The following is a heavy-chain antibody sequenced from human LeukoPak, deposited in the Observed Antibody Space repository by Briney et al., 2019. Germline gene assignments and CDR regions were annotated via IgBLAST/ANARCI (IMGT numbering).Heavy chain of an antibody. V-gene: IGHV4-34*01. Sequence: SETLSLTCAVYGGSLSGYYWSWIRQPPGKGLEWIGEINHSGSTNYNPSLKSRVTISVDTSKNQFSLKLSSVTAADTAVYYCARDYPRFDFWSGYYAALDIWGQGTMVTVSS. CDR2: INHSGST. CDR3: ARDYPRFDFWSGYYAALDI. D-gene: IGHD3-3*01. CDR1: GGSLSGYY. J-gene: IGHJ3*02.